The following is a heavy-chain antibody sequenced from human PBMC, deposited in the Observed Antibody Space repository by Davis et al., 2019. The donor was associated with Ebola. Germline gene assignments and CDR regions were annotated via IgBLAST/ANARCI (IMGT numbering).Heavy chain of an antibody. CDR1: GGTFSSYA. J-gene: IGHJ4*02. V-gene: IGHV1-69*06. CDR3: ASSTGDYDILTGYYFLDY. CDR2: IIPIFGTA. Sequence: AASVKVSCKASGGTFSSYAISWVRQAPGQGLEWMGGIIPIFGTANYAQKFQGRVTITADKSTSTAYMELSSLRSEDTAVYYCASSTGDYDILTGYYFLDYWGQGTLVTVSS. D-gene: IGHD3-9*01.